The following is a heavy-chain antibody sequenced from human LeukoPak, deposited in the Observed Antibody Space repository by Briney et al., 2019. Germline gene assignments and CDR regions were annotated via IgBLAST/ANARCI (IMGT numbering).Heavy chain of an antibody. CDR3: TREGGVGATPGPDDY. Sequence: GGSLRLSCTASGFTFGDYAMSWFRQAPGKGLEWVGFIRSKAYGGTTEYAASVKGRFTISRDDSKSIAYLQMNSLKTEDTAVYYCTREGGVGATPGPDDYWGQGTLVTVSS. D-gene: IGHD1-26*01. CDR2: IRSKAYGGTT. J-gene: IGHJ4*02. CDR1: GFTFGDYA. V-gene: IGHV3-49*03.